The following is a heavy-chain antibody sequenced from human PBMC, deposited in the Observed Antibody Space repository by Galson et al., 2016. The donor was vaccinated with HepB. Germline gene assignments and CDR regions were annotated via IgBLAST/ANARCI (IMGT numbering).Heavy chain of an antibody. D-gene: IGHD3-22*01. J-gene: IGHJ4*02. CDR2: ISYDASSL. Sequence: SLRLSCAASGFPFSAYGMSWVRQAPGKGLEWVSDISYDASSLHYADSVKGRFTVSRDNSGNTVYLQMNSLIPEDTAVYYCVVSVYYGWGRGTLVTVSS. CDR3: VVSVYYG. V-gene: IGHV3-30*03. CDR1: GFPFSAYG.